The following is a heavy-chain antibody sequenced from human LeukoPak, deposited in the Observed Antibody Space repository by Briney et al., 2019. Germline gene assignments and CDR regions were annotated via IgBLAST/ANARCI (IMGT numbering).Heavy chain of an antibody. CDR1: GFTFSIYA. J-gene: IGHJ4*02. D-gene: IGHD3-22*01. CDR2: ITSRDGTT. CDR3: ARDRPNYYGSDGHYYRRDGDY. V-gene: IGHV3-23*01. Sequence: PGGSLRLSCAASGFTFSIYAMSWVRQTPGKGLEWVSSITSRDGTTYYAASVKGRFTISRDNSENTLYLQMNSLRAEDSALYYCARDRPNYYGSDGHYYRRDGDYWGQGTLVTVSS.